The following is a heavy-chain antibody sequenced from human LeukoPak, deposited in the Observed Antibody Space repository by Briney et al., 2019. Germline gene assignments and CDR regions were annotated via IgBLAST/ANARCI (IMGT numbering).Heavy chain of an antibody. CDR3: ARRKTATGAFDI. Sequence: SETLSLTCTVSGDSISSYYWSWIRQPPGKGLEWIGYIYYSGSTNYNPSLKSRVTISVDTSKNQFSLKLSSVTAADTAVYYCARRKTATGAFDIWGRGTLVTVSS. V-gene: IGHV4-59*08. CDR1: GDSISSYY. D-gene: IGHD2-15*01. J-gene: IGHJ4*02. CDR2: IYYSGST.